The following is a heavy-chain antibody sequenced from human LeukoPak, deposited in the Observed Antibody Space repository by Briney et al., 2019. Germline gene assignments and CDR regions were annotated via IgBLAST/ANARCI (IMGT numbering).Heavy chain of an antibody. Sequence: QPGRSLRLSCAASGFTFDDYAMHWVRHAPGKGLEWVSGISWNSGSIGYADSVKGRFTISRDNAKNSLYLQMNSLRAEDTALYYCAKVRIVVVVSDAFDIWGQGTMVTVSS. CDR3: AKVRIVVVVSDAFDI. CDR1: GFTFDDYA. J-gene: IGHJ3*02. V-gene: IGHV3-9*01. D-gene: IGHD2-15*01. CDR2: ISWNSGSI.